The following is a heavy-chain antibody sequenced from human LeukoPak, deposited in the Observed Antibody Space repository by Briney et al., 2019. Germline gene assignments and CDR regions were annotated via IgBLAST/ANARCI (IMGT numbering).Heavy chain of an antibody. Sequence: SETLSLTCAVSGYSISSGYYWGWIRQPPGKGLEWIGSIYHSGSTYYNPSLKSRVTISVDTSKNQFSLKLSSVTAADTAVYYCARDRDYYDSSGIPEYYFDYWGQGTLVTVSS. V-gene: IGHV4-38-2*02. CDR1: GYSISSGYY. J-gene: IGHJ4*02. CDR3: ARDRDYYDSSGIPEYYFDY. CDR2: IYHSGST. D-gene: IGHD3-22*01.